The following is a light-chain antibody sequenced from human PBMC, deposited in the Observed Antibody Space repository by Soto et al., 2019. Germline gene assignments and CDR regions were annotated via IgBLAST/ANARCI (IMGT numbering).Light chain of an antibody. CDR2: GAS. Sequence: EIVLTQSPGTLSLSPGEIATLFFSASQSVSSSFLAWYQQKPGQAPRLLIYGASSRATGIPDRFSGSGSGTEFTLTISSLEPEDFAVYFCQQRSDWPPTFGQGTRLEN. V-gene: IGKV3D-20*02. CDR3: QQRSDWPPT. J-gene: IGKJ5*01. CDR1: QSVSSSF.